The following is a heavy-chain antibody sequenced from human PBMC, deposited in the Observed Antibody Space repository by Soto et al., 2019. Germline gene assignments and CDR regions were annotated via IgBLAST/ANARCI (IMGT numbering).Heavy chain of an antibody. J-gene: IGHJ6*02. D-gene: IGHD4-17*01. V-gene: IGHV3-64*02. CDR3: AKALDGDYFYYYYGMDV. CDR1: GFTFSNYA. Sequence: QTGGSLRLSCVASGFTFSNYAMHWVRQAPGKGLEYVSAISNNGVSAYYADSVKGRFTISRDNSKNTLYLQMNSLRAEDTAVYYCAKALDGDYFYYYYGMDVWGQGTTVTVSS. CDR2: ISNNGVSA.